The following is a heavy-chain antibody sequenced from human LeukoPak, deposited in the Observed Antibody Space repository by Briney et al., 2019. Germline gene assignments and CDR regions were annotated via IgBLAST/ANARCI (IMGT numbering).Heavy chain of an antibody. CDR2: IKEDASQK. CDR1: GFTFSNYW. Sequence: GGSLRLSCAASGFTFSNYWMSWVRQAPGKGLEWVANIKEDASQKYYVDSVRGRFTISRDNAKNSFYLHMNSLRAEDTAVYYCVRFHYESGNYIVPFDYWGQGTLVTVSS. V-gene: IGHV3-7*01. CDR3: VRFHYESGNYIVPFDY. D-gene: IGHD3-3*01. J-gene: IGHJ4*02.